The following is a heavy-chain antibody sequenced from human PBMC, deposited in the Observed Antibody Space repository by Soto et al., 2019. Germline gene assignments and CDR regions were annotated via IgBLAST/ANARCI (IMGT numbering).Heavy chain of an antibody. CDR3: ARVGESIEAAANWFDP. V-gene: IGHV1-69*13. CDR2: IIPIFGTA. J-gene: IGHJ5*02. CDR1: GGTFSSYA. Sequence: SVKVSCKASGGTFSSYAISWVRQAPGQGLEWMGGIIPIFGTANYAQKFQGRVTITADESTSTAYMELSSLRSEDTAMYYCARVGESIEAAANWFDPWGQGTLVTVSS. D-gene: IGHD6-6*01.